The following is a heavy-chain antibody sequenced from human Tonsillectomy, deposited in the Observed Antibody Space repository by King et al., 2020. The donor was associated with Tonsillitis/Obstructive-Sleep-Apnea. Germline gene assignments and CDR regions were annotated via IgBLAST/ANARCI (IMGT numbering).Heavy chain of an antibody. V-gene: IGHV3-7*01. D-gene: IGHD3-3*01. J-gene: IGHJ6*03. Sequence: VQLVESGGGLVQPGGSLRLSCAASGFTFSSYWMSWVRQAPGKGLEWVANIKLGGSKRFYVDSVKGRFTISRDNAKNSVYLQMNSLRAEDAAVYYCAGHTRTSWSGSWIREGYYYYYYMDVWGKGTTVTVSS. CDR2: IKLGGSKR. CDR3: AGHTRTSWSGSWIREGYYYYYYMDV. CDR1: GFTFSSYW.